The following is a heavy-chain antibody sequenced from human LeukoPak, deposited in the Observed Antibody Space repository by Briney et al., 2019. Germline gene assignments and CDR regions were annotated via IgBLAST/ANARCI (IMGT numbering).Heavy chain of an antibody. CDR1: GFTFSNNA. CDR2: ISNSGITT. J-gene: IGHJ4*02. V-gene: IGHV3-23*01. CDR3: LTYYYDSSGYYGVDY. D-gene: IGHD3-22*01. Sequence: GGSLRLSCAASGFTFSNNAMSWGRQAPGKGLEWVSAISNSGITTFYADSVKGRFAISRDNSKNTLYLQMTSLRAEDTAIYYCLTYYYDSSGYYGVDYWGQGTLVTVSS.